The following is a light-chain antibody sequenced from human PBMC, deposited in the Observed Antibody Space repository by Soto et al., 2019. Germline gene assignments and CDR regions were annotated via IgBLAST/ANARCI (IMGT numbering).Light chain of an antibody. CDR1: QSVSSSF. V-gene: IGKV3-20*01. CDR3: QHYRSSWT. Sequence: EIVLTQSPGTLSLSPGERATLSCRASQSVSSSFLAWYQQKPGQPPRLLIYGTSSRATGIPERFSGSGSGTDFTLNISRLEPEDFSVYYCQHYRSSWTFGRGTKAEVK. CDR2: GTS. J-gene: IGKJ1*01.